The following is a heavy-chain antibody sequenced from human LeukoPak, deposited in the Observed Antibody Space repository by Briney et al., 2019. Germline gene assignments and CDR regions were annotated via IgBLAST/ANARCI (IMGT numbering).Heavy chain of an antibody. Sequence: PGGSLTLSCAASGFTFSGYAVNWVRQAPGKGLEWVSSISSSSSYIYYADSVKGRFTISRDNAKNSLYLQMNSLRAEDTAVYYCASKAVAGPSYWGQGTLVTVSS. J-gene: IGHJ4*02. V-gene: IGHV3-21*01. CDR2: ISSSSSYI. D-gene: IGHD6-19*01. CDR3: ASKAVAGPSY. CDR1: GFTFSGYA.